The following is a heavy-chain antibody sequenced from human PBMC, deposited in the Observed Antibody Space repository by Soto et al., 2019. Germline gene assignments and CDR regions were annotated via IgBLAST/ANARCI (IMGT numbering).Heavy chain of an antibody. CDR3: ARDFIAVAGFGFEF. Sequence: GSLRLSCAASGFTFSSYAMHWVRQAPGKGLEWVAVISYDGSNKYYADSVKGRFTISRDNSKNTLYLQMNSLRAEDTAVYYCARDFIAVAGFGFEFWGQGTRVTVSS. J-gene: IGHJ4*02. CDR1: GFTFSSYA. D-gene: IGHD6-19*01. CDR2: ISYDGSNK. V-gene: IGHV3-30-3*01.